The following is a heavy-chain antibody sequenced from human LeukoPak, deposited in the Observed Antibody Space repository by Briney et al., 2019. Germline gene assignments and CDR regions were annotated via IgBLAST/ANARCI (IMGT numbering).Heavy chain of an antibody. Sequence: SETLSLTCTISGGSISSSYWSWIRQPPGKGLEWIGYTYNSGSTNYNPSLKSRVTISVDSSKNQFSLKLNSVTAADTAVYYCARDGGYSYGQFPFDYWGQGTLVTVSS. V-gene: IGHV4-4*08. CDR1: GGSISSSY. CDR3: ARDGGYSYGQFPFDY. J-gene: IGHJ4*02. D-gene: IGHD5-18*01. CDR2: TYNSGST.